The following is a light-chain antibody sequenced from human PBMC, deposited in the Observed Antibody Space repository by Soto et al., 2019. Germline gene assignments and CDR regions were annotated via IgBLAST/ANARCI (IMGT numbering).Light chain of an antibody. CDR3: QQYNNWPPIT. CDR1: QSVSSN. V-gene: IGKV3-15*01. Sequence: EIVMTPSPATLSVSPGERANLSCRASQSVSSNLAWYQQKPGQAPRLLIYGASTRATGIPARFSGSGSGTDFTLTISRLEPEDFAVYYCQQYNNWPPITFGQGTRLEIK. CDR2: GAS. J-gene: IGKJ5*01.